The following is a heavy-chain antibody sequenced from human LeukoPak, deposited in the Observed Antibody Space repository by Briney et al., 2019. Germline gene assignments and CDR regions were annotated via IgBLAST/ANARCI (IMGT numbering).Heavy chain of an antibody. J-gene: IGHJ4*02. Sequence: SETLSLTCTVSGGSISSYYWSWIRQPPGKGLEWIGYIYYSGSINYNPSLKSRVTISVDTSKNQFSLKLTSVTAADTAFYYCARGRYGSGSYFFDYWGQGTLVTVSS. CDR3: ARGRYGSGSYFFDY. CDR2: IYYSGSI. D-gene: IGHD3-10*01. CDR1: GGSISSYY. V-gene: IGHV4-59*12.